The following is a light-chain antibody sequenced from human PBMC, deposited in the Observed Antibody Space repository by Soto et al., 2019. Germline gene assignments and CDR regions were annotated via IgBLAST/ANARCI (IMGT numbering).Light chain of an antibody. J-gene: IGLJ1*01. CDR2: EVT. CDR3: SSYAASNKHV. V-gene: IGLV2-8*01. Sequence: QSALTQPPSASGSPGQSITISCTGTSSDVGGYDFVSWYQQHPGKAPKLMIYEVTKRPSGVPDRFSGSKSGNTASLTVSGLQPEDEADYYCSSYAASNKHVFGNGTKVTVL. CDR1: SSDVGGYDF.